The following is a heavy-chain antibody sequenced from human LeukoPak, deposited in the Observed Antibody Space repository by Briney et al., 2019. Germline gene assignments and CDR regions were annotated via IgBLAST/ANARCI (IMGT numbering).Heavy chain of an antibody. J-gene: IGHJ4*02. Sequence: SETLSLTCTVSGGSISSYYWSWIRQPPGKGLEWIGYIYYSGSTNYNPSLKSRVTISVDTSKSHFSLKLSSVTVADTAVYYCARLYDSSGYYYPFDYWGQGTLVTVSS. D-gene: IGHD3-22*01. CDR3: ARLYDSSGYYYPFDY. CDR1: GGSISSYY. V-gene: IGHV4-59*08. CDR2: IYYSGST.